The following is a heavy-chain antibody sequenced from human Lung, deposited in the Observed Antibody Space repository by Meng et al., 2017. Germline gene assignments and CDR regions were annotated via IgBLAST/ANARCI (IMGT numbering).Heavy chain of an antibody. CDR2: ISSTGDST. Sequence: EGQLMVCGGGLLRPGGSPSTSCAASGFTFTAFSMTWVRQAPGRGLEWVSTISSTGDSTFYPDSEKGRFIVSRDNSKNTLYLQMNSLRAEDTAIYYCAKEAAMASWGQGTLVTVSS. CDR1: GFTFTAFS. D-gene: IGHD5-18*01. V-gene: IGHV3-23*01. CDR3: AKEAAMAS. J-gene: IGHJ5*02.